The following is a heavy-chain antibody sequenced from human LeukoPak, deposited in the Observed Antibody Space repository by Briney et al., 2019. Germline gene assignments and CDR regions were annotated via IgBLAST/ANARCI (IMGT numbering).Heavy chain of an antibody. J-gene: IGHJ6*01. V-gene: IGHV3-30*18. CDR3: AKDQDSSSWYGMDG. Sequence: GGALRLSCAASRFTLSSYGMHGVRQAPRKGLEGVAVISYEGSNKYYADSVKGPFTISRDNCKNTLYLQMNSLRAEDTAVYYCAKDQDSSSWYGMDGWGKGATVSVSS. CDR1: RFTLSSYG. D-gene: IGHD6-13*01. CDR2: ISYEGSNK.